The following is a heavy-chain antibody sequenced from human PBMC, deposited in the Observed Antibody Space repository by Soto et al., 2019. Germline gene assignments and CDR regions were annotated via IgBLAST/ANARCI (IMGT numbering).Heavy chain of an antibody. CDR2: ISYTGDT. CDR3: ASSAAAEGSWFDP. J-gene: IGHJ5*02. V-gene: IGHV4-61*01. D-gene: IGHD6-13*01. CDR1: GDSVSSDRYF. Sequence: PSETLSLTCSVSGDSVSSDRYFWTWIRQPPGKGLEWIAYISYTGDTNYNPSLKSRVTISVDTSKNQFSLKLSSVTAADTAVYYCASSAAAEGSWFDPWGQGTLVTVSS.